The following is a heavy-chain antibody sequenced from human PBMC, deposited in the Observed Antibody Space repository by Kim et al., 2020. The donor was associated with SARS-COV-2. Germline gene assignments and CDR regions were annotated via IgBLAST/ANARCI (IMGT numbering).Heavy chain of an antibody. CDR2: ISSSGSYT. CDR1: GINFSDYY. CDR3: ARVAVGASSWYYFDS. V-gene: IGHV3-11*05. D-gene: IGHD6-13*01. J-gene: IGHJ4*02. Sequence: GGSLRLSCAASGINFSDYYMSWIRQAPGKGLEWVSYISSSGSYTKYADSLKGRFTISRDNAENSLYLEMNSLRAEDTAVYYCARVAVGASSWYYFDSRGQGTLVTVSS.